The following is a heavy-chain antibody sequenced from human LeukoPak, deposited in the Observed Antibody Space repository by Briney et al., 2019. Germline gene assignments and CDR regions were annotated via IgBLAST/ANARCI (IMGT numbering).Heavy chain of an antibody. J-gene: IGHJ6*03. V-gene: IGHV3-20*04. CDR1: GFTFDDYG. D-gene: IGHD6-19*01. CDR3: ARSGLYSSGWYEYYYYMDV. Sequence: TGGSLRLSCAASGFTFDDYGMSWVRQAPGKGLEWVSGINWNGGNTGYADSVKGRFTISRDNAKNSLYLQMNSLRAEDTALYYCARSGLYSSGWYEYYYYMDVWGKGTTVTVSS. CDR2: INWNGGNT.